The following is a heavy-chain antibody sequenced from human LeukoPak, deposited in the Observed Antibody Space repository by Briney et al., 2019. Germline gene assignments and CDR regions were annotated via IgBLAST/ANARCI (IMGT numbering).Heavy chain of an antibody. CDR3: ARGSIRGSYKATFDY. V-gene: IGHV1-2*02. D-gene: IGHD1-26*01. Sequence: ASVSVSCKACGYTFTGYYMHGVRQAPGQGLEWMGWINPNSGGTNYAQKFQGRVTMTRDTSISTAYMELSRLRSDDTAVYYCARGSIRGSYKATFDYWGQGTLVTVSS. CDR2: INPNSGGT. J-gene: IGHJ4*02. CDR1: GYTFTGYY.